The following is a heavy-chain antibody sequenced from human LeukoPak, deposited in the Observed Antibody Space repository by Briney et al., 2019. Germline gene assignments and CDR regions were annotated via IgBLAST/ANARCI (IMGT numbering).Heavy chain of an antibody. Sequence: PSETLSLTCTVSGYSISSGYYWGWIRQPPGKGLEWIGSIYHSGSTYYNPSLKSRVTISVDTSKNQFSLKLSSVTAADTAVYYCARGYYDSSGYPHLDYWGQGTLVTVSS. D-gene: IGHD3-22*01. CDR1: GYSISSGYY. CDR3: ARGYYDSSGYPHLDY. J-gene: IGHJ4*02. CDR2: IYHSGST. V-gene: IGHV4-38-2*02.